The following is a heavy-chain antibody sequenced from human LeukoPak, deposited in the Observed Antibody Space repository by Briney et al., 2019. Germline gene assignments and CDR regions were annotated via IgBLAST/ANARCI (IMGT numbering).Heavy chain of an antibody. CDR1: GGSISSYY. CDR2: IYYSGST. CDR3: ARLRQNYDILTGYPYYYYYGMDV. V-gene: IGHV4-59*08. D-gene: IGHD3-9*01. Sequence: SETLSLTCTVSGGSISSYYWSWIRQSPGKGLEWIGYIYYSGSTNYNPSLKSRVTISVDTSKNQFSLKLSSVTAADTAVYYCARLRQNYDILTGYPYYYYYGMDVWGQGTTVTVSS. J-gene: IGHJ6*02.